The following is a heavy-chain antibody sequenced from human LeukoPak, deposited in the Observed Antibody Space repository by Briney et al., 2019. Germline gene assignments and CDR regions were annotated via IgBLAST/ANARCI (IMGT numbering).Heavy chain of an antibody. Sequence: GSLRLSCAASGFTFSSYAMSWIRQPPGKGLEWIGEINHSGSTNYNPSLKSRVTISVDTSKNQFSLKLSSVTAADTAVYYCARGRPDSSPFDYWGQGTLVTVSS. D-gene: IGHD3-22*01. CDR1: GFTFSSYA. V-gene: IGHV4-34*01. CDR2: INHSGST. J-gene: IGHJ4*02. CDR3: ARGRPDSSPFDY.